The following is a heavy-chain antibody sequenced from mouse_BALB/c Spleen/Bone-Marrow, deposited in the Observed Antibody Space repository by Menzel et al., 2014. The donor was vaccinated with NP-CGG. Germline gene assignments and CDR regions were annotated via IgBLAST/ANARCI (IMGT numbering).Heavy chain of an antibody. D-gene: IGHD2-4*01. CDR1: GSTFGTYG. Sequence: EVKLMESGGDLVKPGGSLKLSCAASGSTFGTYGMSWVRQTPDKRLEWVAAISNGGIYTYYPDTVKGRFTISRDNAKNTLYLQMSSLKSEDTAMYYCVRPYDYGTWFAYWGQGTLVTVSA. CDR2: ISNGGIYT. J-gene: IGHJ3*01. V-gene: IGHV5-6*01. CDR3: VRPYDYGTWFAY.